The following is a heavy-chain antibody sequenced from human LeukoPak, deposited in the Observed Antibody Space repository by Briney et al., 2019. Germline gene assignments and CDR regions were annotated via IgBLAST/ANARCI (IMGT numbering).Heavy chain of an antibody. D-gene: IGHD2-2*01. CDR3: ARALGEYQLLGFNYYYYYMDV. V-gene: IGHV4-38-2*02. CDR1: GGSISSYY. J-gene: IGHJ6*03. CDR2: IYHSGST. Sequence: SETLSLTCTVSGGSISSYYWSWIRQPPGKGLEWIGSIYHSGSTYYNPSLKSRVTISVDTSKNQFKLSSVTAADTAVYYCARALGEYQLLGFNYYYYYMDVWGKGTTVTVSS.